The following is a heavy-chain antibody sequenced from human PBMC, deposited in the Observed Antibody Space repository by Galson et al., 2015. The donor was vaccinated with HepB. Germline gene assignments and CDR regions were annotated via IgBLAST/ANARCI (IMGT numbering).Heavy chain of an antibody. CDR1: GFTFSSYW. J-gene: IGHJ4*02. CDR3: ARDDPGSYGPGSY. CDR2: INRDGNTR. V-gene: IGHV3-74*01. Sequence: SLRLSCAASGFTFSSYWMYWVRQAPGKGLVWVSRINRDGNTRGYADSVRGRFTISRDNAKNTLYLQMNSLRAEDTAIYYCARDDPGSYGPGSYWGQGTLVTVSS. D-gene: IGHD5-18*01.